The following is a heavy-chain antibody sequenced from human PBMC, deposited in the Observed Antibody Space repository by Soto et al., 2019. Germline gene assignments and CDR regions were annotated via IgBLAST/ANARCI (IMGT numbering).Heavy chain of an antibody. D-gene: IGHD3-10*01. CDR1: GEALCSGQSY. CDR2: TFVTGAA. V-gene: IGHV4-61*01. CDR3: ARGRSDSEGSSFGLRIDV. Sequence: HVQLQYSCPGLVKSSETRARICFVSGEALCSGQSYWQWIRQAPGDGLERVGQTFVTGAAKYSASLTSRVALSVATATSKSSLTLAYVTAADSATYVCARGRSDSEGSSFGLRIDVLCQRTTVTVSS. J-gene: IGHJ6*02.